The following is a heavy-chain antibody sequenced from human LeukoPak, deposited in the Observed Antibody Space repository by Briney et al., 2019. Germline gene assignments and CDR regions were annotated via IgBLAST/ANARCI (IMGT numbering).Heavy chain of an antibody. D-gene: IGHD6-6*01. CDR1: GFTFDDYG. J-gene: IGHJ6*03. CDR3: ARRSSSIPSVYYMDV. V-gene: IGHV3-20*01. CDR2: INWNGGST. Sequence: PGGSLRLSCAASGFTFDDYGMSWVRQAPGKGLEWVSGINWNGGSTGYADSVKGRFTISRDNAKNSLYLQMNSLRAEDTALYHCARRSSSIPSVYYMDVWGKGTTVTVSS.